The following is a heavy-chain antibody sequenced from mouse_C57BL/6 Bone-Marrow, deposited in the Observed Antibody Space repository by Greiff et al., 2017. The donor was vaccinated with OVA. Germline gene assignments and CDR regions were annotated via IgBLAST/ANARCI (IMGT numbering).Heavy chain of an antibody. CDR1: GYTFTSYG. V-gene: IGHV1-81*01. D-gene: IGHD2-4*01. CDR2: IYPRSGNT. Sequence: QVQLQQSGAELARPGASVKLSCKASGYTFTSYGISWVKQRTGQGLEWIGEIYPRSGNTYSNEKFTGKATLTADKSSSAAYMELRSLTSEDSAVYFCAREGLRDYWGQGTTLTVSS. J-gene: IGHJ2*01. CDR3: AREGLRDY.